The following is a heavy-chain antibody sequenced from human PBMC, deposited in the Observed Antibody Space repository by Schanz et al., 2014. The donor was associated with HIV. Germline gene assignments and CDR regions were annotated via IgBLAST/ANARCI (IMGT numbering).Heavy chain of an antibody. CDR3: AKDRNYYESKYRGKGNYYYYYGMDV. V-gene: IGHV3-23*04. D-gene: IGHD3-22*01. J-gene: IGHJ6*02. CDR1: GFSFLRYE. Sequence: VQVVESGGGLVQPGGSLRISCVASGFSFLRYEMSWVRQAPGKGLDWVSGITGSGVNTYYADPVKGRFTISRDNSKNSLSLLIKSLRAEDAAVYYCAKDRNYYESKYRGKGNYYYYYGMDVWGQGTTVTVSS. CDR2: ITGSGVNT.